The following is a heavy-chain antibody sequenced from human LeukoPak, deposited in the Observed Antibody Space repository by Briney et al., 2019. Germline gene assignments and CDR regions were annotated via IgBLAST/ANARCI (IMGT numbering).Heavy chain of an antibody. Sequence: GGSLRLSCAASGFTFSNAWMSWVRQAPGKGLEWVGRIKSKTDGGTTDYAAPVKGRFTISRDDSKNTLYLQMNSLKTEDTAVYYCTTTMIVVVIISYWGQGTLVTVSS. V-gene: IGHV3-15*01. D-gene: IGHD3-22*01. J-gene: IGHJ4*02. CDR1: GFTFSNAW. CDR2: IKSKTDGGTT. CDR3: TTTMIVVVIISY.